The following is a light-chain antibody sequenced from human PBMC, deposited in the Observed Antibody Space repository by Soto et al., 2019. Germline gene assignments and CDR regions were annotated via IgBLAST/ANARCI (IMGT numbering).Light chain of an antibody. CDR3: SSYAGSPVV. J-gene: IGLJ2*01. Sequence: QSALTQPPSASGSPGQSVTISCTGTSSDVGGYNYVSWYQQHPGKAPKLMIYEVSKRPSGVPHRFSGSKSGNTASLTVSGLQAEDEADYYCSSYAGSPVVFGGGTKLT. V-gene: IGLV2-8*01. CDR1: SSDVGGYNY. CDR2: EVS.